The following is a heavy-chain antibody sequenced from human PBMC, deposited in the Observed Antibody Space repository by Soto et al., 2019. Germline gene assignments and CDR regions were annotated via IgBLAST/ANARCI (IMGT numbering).Heavy chain of an antibody. CDR2: IYYSGST. CDR3: ARGVSVLRYFDWLLFFDP. V-gene: IGHV4-59*01. CDR1: GCSISSYY. D-gene: IGHD3-9*01. J-gene: IGHJ5*02. Sequence: SETLSLTCSVSGCSISSYYWSCIRQTPGKGLEWIGYIYYSGSTNYNPSLKSRVTISVDTSKNQFSLKLSSVTAADTAVYYCARGVSVLRYFDWLLFFDPWGQGTLVTVSS.